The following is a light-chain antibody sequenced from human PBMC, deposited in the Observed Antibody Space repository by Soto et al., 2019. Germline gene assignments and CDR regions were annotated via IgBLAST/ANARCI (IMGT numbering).Light chain of an antibody. V-gene: IGLV3-21*04. CDR3: QVWDSSSDPL. J-gene: IGLJ2*01. CDR2: YDS. Sequence: SYELTQPPSVSVAPGKTARITCGGNNIGRKSVHWYQQKPGQAPVLVIYYDSDRPSGIPERFSGSNSGNTATLTISRVEAGDEADYYCQVWDSSSDPLFGGGTKLTVL. CDR1: NIGRKS.